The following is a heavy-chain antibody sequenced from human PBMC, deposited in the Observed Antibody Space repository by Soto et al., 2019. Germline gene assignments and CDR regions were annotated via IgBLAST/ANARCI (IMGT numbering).Heavy chain of an antibody. Sequence: GGSLRLSCAASGFSFSDYYMSWIRQAPGKGLEWVSYIDFTSNSIYYADSVKGRFTISRDNAKNSLYLQMNSLRAEDTAVYYCARDIEPPGLIFDYWGQGTLVTVSS. V-gene: IGHV3-11*01. J-gene: IGHJ4*02. CDR1: GFSFSDYY. D-gene: IGHD6-13*01. CDR2: IDFTSNSI. CDR3: ARDIEPPGLIFDY.